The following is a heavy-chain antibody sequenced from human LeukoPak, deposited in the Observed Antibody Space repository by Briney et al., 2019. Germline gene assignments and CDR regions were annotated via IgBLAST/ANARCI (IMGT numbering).Heavy chain of an antibody. Sequence: SETLSLTCTVSGGSISSYYWSWIRQPPGKGLEWIGYIYYSGSTNYNPSLKSRDTISVDTSKNQFSLKLSSVTAADTAVYYCARTIAAAINWFDPWGQGTLVTVSS. D-gene: IGHD6-13*01. CDR1: GGSISSYY. J-gene: IGHJ5*02. CDR2: IYYSGST. CDR3: ARTIAAAINWFDP. V-gene: IGHV4-59*01.